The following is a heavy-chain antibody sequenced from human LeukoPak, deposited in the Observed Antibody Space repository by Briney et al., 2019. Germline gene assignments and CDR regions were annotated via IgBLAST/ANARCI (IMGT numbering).Heavy chain of an antibody. V-gene: IGHV1-2*02. CDR2: FNPNSGGT. CDR1: GYTFTGYY. Sequence: ASVKVSCKASGYTFTGYYMHWVRRAHGQGLERMGWFNPNSGGTNYAQEFQGRVSMARDTSISTAYMELSRLRSDDTAVYYCARDRYYYDSSGPRHYFDYWGQGTLVTVCS. CDR3: ARDRYYYDSSGPRHYFDY. D-gene: IGHD3-22*01. J-gene: IGHJ4*02.